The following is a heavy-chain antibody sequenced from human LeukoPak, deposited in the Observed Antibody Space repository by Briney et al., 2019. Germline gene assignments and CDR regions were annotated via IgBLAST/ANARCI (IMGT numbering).Heavy chain of an antibody. Sequence: GRSLRLSCAASGFTFSRNAMYWVRQAPGKGLEWVAVISYDGSNKYYADSVKGRFTISRDNSKNTLYLQMNSMRAEDTVVYYCSRDPASGYYPQYYFDYWGQGTLVTVSS. D-gene: IGHD3-22*01. J-gene: IGHJ4*02. V-gene: IGHV3-30-3*01. CDR3: SRDPASGYYPQYYFDY. CDR2: ISYDGSNK. CDR1: GFTFSRNA.